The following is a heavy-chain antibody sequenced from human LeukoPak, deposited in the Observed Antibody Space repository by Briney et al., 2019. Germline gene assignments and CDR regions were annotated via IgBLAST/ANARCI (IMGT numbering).Heavy chain of an antibody. CDR3: ARVGFGEDYYYMDV. CDR1: GCTLSRYA. Sequence: ASVKVSCKASGCTLSRYAISWVRQPAGQGLEWMGGIIPIFGTANLAQKFPGRFTITEDGSPSTAYMELSSLRSEDTAVYYCARVGFGEDYYYMDVWGKGTTVTVSS. J-gene: IGHJ6*03. V-gene: IGHV1-69*13. CDR2: IIPIFGTA. D-gene: IGHD3-10*01.